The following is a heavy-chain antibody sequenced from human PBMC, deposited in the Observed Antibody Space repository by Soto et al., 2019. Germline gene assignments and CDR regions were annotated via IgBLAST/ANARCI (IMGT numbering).Heavy chain of an antibody. CDR2: ISYDGSNK. J-gene: IGHJ6*02. CDR3: ARDEEVVARYYYYVMDV. CDR1: GFTFSSYA. V-gene: IGHV3-30-3*01. Sequence: QVQLVESGGGVVQPGRSLRLSCAASGFTFSSYAMHWVRQAPGKWLEWVAVISYDGSNKYYADSVKGRFTISRDNSQNTLYLQMNSLRAEDTAVYYCARDEEVVARYYYYVMDVWGQGTTVTVSS. D-gene: IGHD6-6*01.